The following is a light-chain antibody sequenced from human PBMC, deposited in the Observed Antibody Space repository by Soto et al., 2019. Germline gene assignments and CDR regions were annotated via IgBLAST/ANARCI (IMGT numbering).Light chain of an antibody. CDR2: AS. V-gene: IGKV3-20*01. Sequence: EIVLTQSPGTLSLSPGERATLSCRASQSVSDMYLAWYQQKPGQAPRLLIYASNRATGIPDRFSGSGSGTDFTLTISRLETEDFAVYYCQHYVTSALFGPGTKVEIK. CDR1: QSVSDMY. CDR3: QHYVTSAL. J-gene: IGKJ3*01.